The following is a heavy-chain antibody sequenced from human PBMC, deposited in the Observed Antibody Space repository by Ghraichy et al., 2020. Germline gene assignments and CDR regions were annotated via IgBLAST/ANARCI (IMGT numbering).Heavy chain of an antibody. CDR2: INDDGKER. D-gene: IGHD3-10*01. CDR3: ARDPKRGALDY. J-gene: IGHJ4*02. V-gene: IGHV3-7*03. Sequence: ESLNISCKASGFTFGKSWMSWVRQSPERGLEWVANINDDGKERYYVDSLRGRFTISRDNDKNSLFLQITRLGVDDTAVYYCARDPKRGALDYWGQGTLVAVSA. CDR1: GFTFGKSW.